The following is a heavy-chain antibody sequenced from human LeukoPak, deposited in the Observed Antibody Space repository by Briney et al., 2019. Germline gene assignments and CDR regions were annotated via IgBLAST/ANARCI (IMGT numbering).Heavy chain of an antibody. Sequence: SQTLSLTCTVSGGSISSGGYHWSWIRQHQGKGVEGIGYIYYSGSTYYNPSLKSRVTISVDTSKNQFSLKLSSVTAADTAAYYCARQGYSYGHGLYYWGQGTLVTVSS. CDR1: GGSISSGGYH. J-gene: IGHJ4*02. CDR3: ARQGYSYGHGLYY. CDR2: IYYSGST. V-gene: IGHV4-31*03. D-gene: IGHD5-18*01.